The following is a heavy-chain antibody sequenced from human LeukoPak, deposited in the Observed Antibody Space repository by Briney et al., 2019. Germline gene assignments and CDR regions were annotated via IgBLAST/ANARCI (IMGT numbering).Heavy chain of an antibody. Sequence: SETLSLTCAVSGYSINSGYYWGWIRQPPGKGLEWIGNIYHSGSTYYNPSLKSRVTISVDTSKNQFSLKLSSVTAADTAVYYCARVLEDYVWGRTLYYFDDWGQGTLVTVSS. D-gene: IGHD3-16*01. J-gene: IGHJ4*02. CDR1: GYSINSGYY. V-gene: IGHV4-38-2*01. CDR2: IYHSGST. CDR3: ARVLEDYVWGRTLYYFDD.